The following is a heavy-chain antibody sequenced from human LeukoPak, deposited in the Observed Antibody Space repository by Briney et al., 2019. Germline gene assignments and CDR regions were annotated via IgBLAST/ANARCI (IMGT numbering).Heavy chain of an antibody. CDR1: GDSISSSRYY. Sequence: PSETLSLTCTVSGDSISSSRYYWGWIRQPPGKGLEWIGSIYYNARTYYNPSLKSRVTISVDTSKNQFSLKLSSVTAADTAVYYCARGLYDSSGYYPDYWGQGTLVTVSS. J-gene: IGHJ4*02. CDR2: IYYNART. CDR3: ARGLYDSSGYYPDY. D-gene: IGHD3-22*01. V-gene: IGHV4-39*07.